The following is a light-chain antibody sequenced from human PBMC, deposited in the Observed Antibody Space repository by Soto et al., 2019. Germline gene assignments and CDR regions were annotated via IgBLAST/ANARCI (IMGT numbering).Light chain of an antibody. CDR3: RSYTSSNTVV. Sequence: QSALTQPASVSGSPGQSITISCTGTSRDVGGYVSWYQQHPGKAPKLMIYEVSNRPSGVSNRFSGSKSGNTASLTISGLHAEDEADYYCRSYTSSNTVVFGARTKLTVL. J-gene: IGLJ2*01. CDR1: SRDVGGY. V-gene: IGLV2-14*01. CDR2: EVS.